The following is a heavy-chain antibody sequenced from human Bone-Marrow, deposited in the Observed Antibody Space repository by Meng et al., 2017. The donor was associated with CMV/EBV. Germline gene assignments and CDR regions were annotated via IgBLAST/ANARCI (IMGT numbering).Heavy chain of an antibody. CDR2: ISSSSSYI. J-gene: IGHJ4*02. V-gene: IGHV3-21*01. CDR1: GFTFSSYS. D-gene: IGHD5-24*01. CDR3: AREERWLKTDY. Sequence: GESLKISCAASGFTFSSYSMNWVRQAPGKGLEWVSSISSSSSYIYYADSVKGRFTISRDNAKNSLYLQMNSLRAEDTAVYYCAREERWLKTDYWGQGTVVTVSS.